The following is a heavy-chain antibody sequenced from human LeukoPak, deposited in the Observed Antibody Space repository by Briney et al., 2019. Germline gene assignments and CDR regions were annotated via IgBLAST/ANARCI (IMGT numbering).Heavy chain of an antibody. CDR1: GFTFTSFG. J-gene: IGHJ5*02. D-gene: IGHD2-2*01. CDR2: ISAYNGNT. Sequence: ASVKVSCKASGFTFTSFGISWVRQAPGQGLEWMGWISAYNGNTNYAQKFQGRVTMTTDTSTSTAYMELSRLRSDDTAVYYCARGGWSLGYCSSSSCLDWFDPWGQGTLVTVSS. CDR3: ARGGWSLGYCSSSSCLDWFDP. V-gene: IGHV1-18*04.